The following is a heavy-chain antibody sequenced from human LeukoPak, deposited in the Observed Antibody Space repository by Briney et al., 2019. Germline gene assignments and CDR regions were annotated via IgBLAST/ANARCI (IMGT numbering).Heavy chain of an antibody. CDR2: INAGNVNT. Sequence: ASVKVSCKASGYTFTSYYMHWVRQAPGQRLEWMGWINAGNVNTKYSQKFQGRVTITRDTSASTAYMELSSLRSEDTAVYYCARGGIAAAGNDYWGQGTLVTVSS. CDR1: GYTFTSYY. CDR3: ARGGIAAAGNDY. V-gene: IGHV1-3*01. D-gene: IGHD6-13*01. J-gene: IGHJ4*02.